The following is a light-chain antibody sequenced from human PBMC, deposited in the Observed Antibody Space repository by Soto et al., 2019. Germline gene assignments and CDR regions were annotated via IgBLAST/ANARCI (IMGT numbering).Light chain of an antibody. CDR2: AAS. J-gene: IGKJ1*01. CDR1: QSVSRS. Sequence: QLTQSPSSLSASVGDRVIITCRASQSVSRSLNWYQQTAGRPPKLLIFAASSLHSGVPSRFSGAGSGTHFTLTISSLQPEDFATYYCQQSYSTPWTFGQGTKVDIK. CDR3: QQSYSTPWT. V-gene: IGKV1-39*01.